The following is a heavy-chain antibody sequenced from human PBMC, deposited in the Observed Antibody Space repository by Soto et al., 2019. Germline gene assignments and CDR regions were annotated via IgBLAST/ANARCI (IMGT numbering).Heavy chain of an antibody. J-gene: IGHJ6*02. CDR2: IIPIFGTA. D-gene: IGHD4-17*01. V-gene: IGHV1-69*01. Sequence: QVQLVQSGAEVKKPGSSVKVSCKASGGTFSSYAISWVRQAPGQGLEWMGGIIPIFGTANYAQKFQGRVTITADESTSTAYMELSSLRSEDTAVYYCGRGGRDYGDYGGPPYSYYGMDVWGQGNTVTVSS. CDR1: GGTFSSYA. CDR3: GRGGRDYGDYGGPPYSYYGMDV.